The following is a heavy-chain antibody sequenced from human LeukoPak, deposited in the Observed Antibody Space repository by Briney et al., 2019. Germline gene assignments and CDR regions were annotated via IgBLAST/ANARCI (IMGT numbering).Heavy chain of an antibody. CDR1: GFTFDDYA. V-gene: IGHV3-9*01. CDR3: AKDRLDY. Sequence: PGRSLRLPCAASGFTFDDYAMHWVRQAPGKGLEWVSGISWNSGSIGYADSVEGRFTISRDNAKNSLYLQMNSLRAEDTALYYCAKDRLDYWGQGTLVTVSS. CDR2: ISWNSGSI. J-gene: IGHJ4*02.